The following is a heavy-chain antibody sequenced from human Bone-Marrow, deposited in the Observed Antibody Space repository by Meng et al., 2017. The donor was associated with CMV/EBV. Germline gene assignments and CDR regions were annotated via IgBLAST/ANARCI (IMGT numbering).Heavy chain of an antibody. J-gene: IGHJ6*01. Sequence: GGSLRLSCAASGFTVSSNYMSWVRQAPGKGLEWVSVIYSGGSTYYADSVKGRFTISRDNSKNTLYLQMNSLRAEDTAVYYCARAPELAGYGMDVWGQGTTVTGSS. CDR1: GFTVSSNY. CDR2: IYSGGST. D-gene: IGHD6-13*01. CDR3: ARAPELAGYGMDV. V-gene: IGHV3-53*01.